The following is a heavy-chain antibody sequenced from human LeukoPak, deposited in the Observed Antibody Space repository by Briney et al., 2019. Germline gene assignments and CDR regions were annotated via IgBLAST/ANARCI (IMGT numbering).Heavy chain of an antibody. J-gene: IGHJ6*02. D-gene: IGHD3-16*01. Sequence: PGGSLRLSCVGSGFTSIAYALTWARQAPGKGLEWVSGISGGGVTTYYADSVKGRFTISRDNSKNTLYLQMNSLRADDTAIYYCARNQQLGGHSYYYYGMDVWGQGTKVTVS. CDR2: ISGGGVTT. V-gene: IGHV3-23*01. CDR3: ARNQQLGGHSYYYYGMDV. CDR1: GFTSIAYA.